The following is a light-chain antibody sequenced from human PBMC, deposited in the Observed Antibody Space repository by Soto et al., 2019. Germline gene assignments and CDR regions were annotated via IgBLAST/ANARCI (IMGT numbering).Light chain of an antibody. V-gene: IGKV3-20*01. CDR1: QTVSSSY. J-gene: IGKJ2*01. CDR3: QQYGPSPMYT. CDR2: GAS. Sequence: EVVLTQSPATLSVSPGEGVTLSCRASQTVSSSYLAWYQQKPGQAPRLLIYGASTRATGIPGRFSGSASGTDFTLTISRLEPEDFAVYYCQQYGPSPMYTFGQGTNLEIK.